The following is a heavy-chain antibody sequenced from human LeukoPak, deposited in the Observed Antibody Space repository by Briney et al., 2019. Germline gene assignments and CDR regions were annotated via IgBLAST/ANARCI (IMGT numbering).Heavy chain of an antibody. CDR2: IVIANGNT. V-gene: IGHV1-58*01. Sequence: SVKVSCKASGFTFARSAVQWVRQARGQRPEWIGWIVIANGNTNYAQKFQERLTITRDMSTSTAYMELSSPRSEDTAVYYCAAEDDFLTGYYDFDYWGQGTVVTVSS. D-gene: IGHD3-9*01. CDR1: GFTFARSA. J-gene: IGHJ4*02. CDR3: AAEDDFLTGYYDFDY.